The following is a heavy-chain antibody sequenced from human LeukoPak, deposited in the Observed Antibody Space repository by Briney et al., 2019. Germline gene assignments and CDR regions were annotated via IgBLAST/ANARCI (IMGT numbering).Heavy chain of an antibody. Sequence: RSSETLSLTCAVSGGSISSGGYSWSWIRQPPGKGLEWIGYIYHSGSTYYNPSLKSRVTISVDRSKNQFSLKLSSVTAADTAVYYCARGQGVGYFDLWGRGTLVTVSS. CDR1: GGSISSGGYS. CDR2: IYHSGST. V-gene: IGHV4-30-2*01. J-gene: IGHJ2*01. D-gene: IGHD2-15*01. CDR3: ARGQGVGYFDL.